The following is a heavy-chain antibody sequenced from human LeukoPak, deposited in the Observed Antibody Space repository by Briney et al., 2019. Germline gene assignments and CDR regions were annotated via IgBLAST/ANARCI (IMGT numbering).Heavy chain of an antibody. V-gene: IGHV4-38-2*02. CDR3: ARLRGQGFDS. CDR2: MYHSGNT. Sequence: SETLSLTCTVSGYSISSGYYWGWIRQPPGKGLESIGSMYHSGNTYYNPSLKSRVTISIDTSKNQFSLKLSSVTAADTAIYYCARLRGQGFDSWGQGTLVTVSS. CDR1: GYSISSGYY. J-gene: IGHJ4*02.